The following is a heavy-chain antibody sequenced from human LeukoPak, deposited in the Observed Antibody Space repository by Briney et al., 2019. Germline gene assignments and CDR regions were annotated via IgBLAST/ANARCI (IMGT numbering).Heavy chain of an antibody. Sequence: PSETLSLTCTVSGGSISGSISSYYWNWIRQPPGKGLEWIGYIYYSGSTNYNPSLKSRVTISVDTSKNQFSLKLSSVTAADTAVYYCARHSIGLLWFGESWYFDLWGRGTLVTVSS. CDR3: ARHSIGLLWFGESWYFDL. D-gene: IGHD3-10*01. V-gene: IGHV4-61*05. J-gene: IGHJ2*01. CDR1: GGSISGSISSYY. CDR2: IYYSGST.